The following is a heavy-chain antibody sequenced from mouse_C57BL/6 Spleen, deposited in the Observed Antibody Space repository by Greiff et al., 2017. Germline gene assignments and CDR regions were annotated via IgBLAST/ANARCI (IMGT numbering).Heavy chain of an antibody. CDR2: IDPEDGET. J-gene: IGHJ4*01. V-gene: IGHV14-2*01. D-gene: IGHD2-1*01. CDR3: GRGGNYPYYAMDY. CDR1: GFNFKDYY. Sequence: VQLQQSGAELVKPGASVKLSCTASGFNFKDYYMHWVKQRPEQGLEWIGRIDPEDGETKYAPKFQGKATITADTSSNTAYLQLSSLTSEDTAVDYCGRGGNYPYYAMDYWGQGTSVTVSS.